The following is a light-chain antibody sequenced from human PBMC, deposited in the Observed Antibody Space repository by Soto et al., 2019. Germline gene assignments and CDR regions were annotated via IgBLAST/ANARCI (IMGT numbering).Light chain of an antibody. CDR3: QSYDANNQV. J-gene: IGLJ3*02. CDR2: EDN. CDR1: SGSIASNY. V-gene: IGLV6-57*01. Sequence: NFMLTQPHSVSESPRKTVIISCTRSSGSIASNYVQWYQQRPGSSPPTVIYEDNQRPSGVPDRFSGSIASSSNSASLTIAGLETEDEADSYCQSYDANNQVFGGGTKLTVL.